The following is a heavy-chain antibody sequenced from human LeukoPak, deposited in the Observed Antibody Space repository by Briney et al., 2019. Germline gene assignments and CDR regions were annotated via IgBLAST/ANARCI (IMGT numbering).Heavy chain of an antibody. CDR3: ARLILRFLDNDFDY. V-gene: IGHV3-23*01. CDR1: GFTFSSYA. CDR2: ISGSGGST. J-gene: IGHJ4*02. Sequence: GGSLRLSCAASGFTFSSYAMSWVRQAPGKGLEWVSAISGSGGSTYYADSGKGRFTISRDNSKNTLYLQMNSLRAEDTAVYYCARLILRFLDNDFDYWAQGTLVTVSS. D-gene: IGHD3-3*01.